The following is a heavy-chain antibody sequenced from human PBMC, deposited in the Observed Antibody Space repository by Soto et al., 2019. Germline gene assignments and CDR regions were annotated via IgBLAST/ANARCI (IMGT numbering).Heavy chain of an antibody. CDR2: ISAYNGNT. CDR3: AREGPAPYYYSGMDV. Sequence: QVQLVQSGGEVKKPGASVKVACKTSGYSFTTYGISWVRQAPGQGLEWMGWISAYNGNTNYAQKPQDRLTMTTDKSTSTADMELRSMQSDDTAVYYCAREGPAPYYYSGMDVWGQGSTVTVSS. J-gene: IGHJ6*02. V-gene: IGHV1-18*01. CDR1: GYSFTTYG.